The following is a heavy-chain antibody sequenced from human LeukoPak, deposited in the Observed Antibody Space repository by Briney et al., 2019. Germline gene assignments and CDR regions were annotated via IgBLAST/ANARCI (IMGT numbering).Heavy chain of an antibody. V-gene: IGHV3-23*01. CDR3: AKGPRQQLVTRFDN. J-gene: IGHJ4*02. CDR1: GFTFSTHA. Sequence: GGSLRLSCEAPGFTFSTHAMSWVRQAPGKGLEWVSDISASGGSTYYADSVKGRFTVSRDNSKNTLYLQMSSLRADDTAVYYCAKGPRQQLVTRFDNWGQGTLVTVSS. CDR2: ISASGGST. D-gene: IGHD6-13*01.